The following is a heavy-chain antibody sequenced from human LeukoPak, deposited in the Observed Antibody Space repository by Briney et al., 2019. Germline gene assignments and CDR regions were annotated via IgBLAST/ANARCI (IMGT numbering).Heavy chain of an antibody. CDR3: ARRPAIFMDGVYYYSMDV. J-gene: IGHJ6*02. Sequence: PGGSLRLSCAASGLTFGDYAMSWVRQAPGKGLEWVSTISSSGRDTYYADSVKGRFIISRDNSKNTLFLQMNSLRAEDTAVYYCARRPAIFMDGVYYYSMDVWGQGTTVTVSS. V-gene: IGHV3-23*01. CDR2: ISSSGRDT. CDR1: GLTFGDYA. D-gene: IGHD2-2*01.